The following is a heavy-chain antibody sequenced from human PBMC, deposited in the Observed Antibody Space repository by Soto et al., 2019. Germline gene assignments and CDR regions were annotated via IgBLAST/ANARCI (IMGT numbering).Heavy chain of an antibody. Sequence: QVQLQQWGAGLLKPSETLSLTCAVYGGSFSGYYWTWIRQPPGKGLEWIAEITHSGSTNYNPSLTSRLTISVDTSKNQFSLRMTSVTAADTALYYCARGRQDIIVAPAPSWFDPWCQGTLVTVSS. CDR1: GGSFSGYY. D-gene: IGHD2-2*01. V-gene: IGHV4-34*01. CDR3: ARGRQDIIVAPAPSWFDP. CDR2: ITHSGST. J-gene: IGHJ5*02.